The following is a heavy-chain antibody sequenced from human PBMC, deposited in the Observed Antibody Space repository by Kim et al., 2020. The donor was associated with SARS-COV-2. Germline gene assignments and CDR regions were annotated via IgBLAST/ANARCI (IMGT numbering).Heavy chain of an antibody. J-gene: IGHJ2*01. V-gene: IGHV5-51*01. CDR2: IYPGYSDT. CDR3: ARHPVRGSWPDYWYFDL. D-gene: IGHD6-13*01. CDR1: GYSFTSYW. Sequence: GESLKISCKGSGYSFTSYWIGWVRQMPGKGLEWMGIIYPGYSDTRYSPSFQRQVTISADKCISTAYLQWSSLKASDTAMYYCARHPVRGSWPDYWYFDLWGRGTLVTVSS.